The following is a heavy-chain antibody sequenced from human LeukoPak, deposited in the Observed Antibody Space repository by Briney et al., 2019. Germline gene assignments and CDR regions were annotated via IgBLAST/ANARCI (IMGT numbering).Heavy chain of an antibody. V-gene: IGHV4-34*01. J-gene: IGHJ4*02. Sequence: SETLSLTCAAYGGSFSGYYWSWIRQPPGKGLEWIGEINHSGSTNYNPSLKSRVTISVDTSKNQCCLKLSSVTAADTAVYYCATYFLRGVVVVGPPWGKGALVTVSS. D-gene: IGHD2-15*01. CDR2: INHSGST. CDR3: ATYFLRGVVVVGPP. CDR1: GGSFSGYY.